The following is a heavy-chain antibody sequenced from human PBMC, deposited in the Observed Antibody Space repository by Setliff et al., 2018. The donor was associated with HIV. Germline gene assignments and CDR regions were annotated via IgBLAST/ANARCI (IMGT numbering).Heavy chain of an antibody. J-gene: IGHJ4*03. D-gene: IGHD1-1*01. CDR2: INTYTGDT. CDR3: TRGWKHVFDF. V-gene: IGHV1-2*02. Sequence: ASVKVSCKTSGYTFIDNYIHWVRQAPGQGLEWMAWINTYTGDTHYAQKLQGSVTVTRDTSISTVYMELSRLRSDDTAVYYCTRGWKHVFDFWGQGTLVTVSS. CDR1: GYTFIDNY.